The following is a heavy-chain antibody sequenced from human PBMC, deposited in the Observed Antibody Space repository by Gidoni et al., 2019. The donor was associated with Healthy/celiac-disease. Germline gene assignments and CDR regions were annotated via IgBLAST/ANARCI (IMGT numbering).Heavy chain of an antibody. D-gene: IGHD3-22*01. V-gene: IGHV4-39*01. Sequence: QLQLQESGPGLVKPSETLSLTCTVSGGSISSSSYYWGWIRQPPGKGLEWIGSIYYSGSTYYNPSLKSRVTISVDTSKNQFSLKLSSVTAADTAVYYCARRGYYDSSGYRLDWFDPWGQGTLVTVSS. CDR1: GGSISSSSYY. CDR2: IYYSGST. J-gene: IGHJ5*02. CDR3: ARRGYYDSSGYRLDWFDP.